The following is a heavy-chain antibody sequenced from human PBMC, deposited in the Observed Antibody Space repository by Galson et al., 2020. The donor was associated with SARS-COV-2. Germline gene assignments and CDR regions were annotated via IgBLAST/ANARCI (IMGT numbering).Heavy chain of an antibody. CDR1: GFNFSRYA. CDR2: IIGSGGST. D-gene: IGHD3-22*01. Sequence: GGSLKLSCAASGFNFSRYAMSWVRQAPGKGLEWVSAIIGSGGSTHYADSVKGRFTISRDNSKNTLYLQMNSLRAEDTAVYYCSKHWYYYDTSGPYDSWGQGTLVTVSS. CDR3: SKHWYYYDTSGPYDS. V-gene: IGHV3-23*01. J-gene: IGHJ4*02.